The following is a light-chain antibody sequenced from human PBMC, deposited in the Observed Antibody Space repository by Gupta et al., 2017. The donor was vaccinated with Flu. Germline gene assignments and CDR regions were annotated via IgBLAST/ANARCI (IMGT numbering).Light chain of an antibody. V-gene: IGLV2-14*01. J-gene: IGLJ1*01. CDR3: SSDSSGSTLFV. CDR2: EVS. Sequence: QSALTQPASVSGSPGQSITLSCPRTSSDVGGYNYISWYQQHPGIAPKLMIYEVSNRPSGVYNRFAGAKSGNTASLTTAGLQGDDEADYYCSSDSSGSTLFVFGTGTKVTVL. CDR1: SSDVGGYNY.